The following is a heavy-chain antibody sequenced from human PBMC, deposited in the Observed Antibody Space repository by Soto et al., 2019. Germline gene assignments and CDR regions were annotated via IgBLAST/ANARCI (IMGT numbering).Heavy chain of an antibody. CDR1: GFTFSSYS. CDR3: ARFGLAAAGTDY. V-gene: IGHV3-21*01. Sequence: EVQLVESGGGLVKPGGSLRLSCAASGFTFSSYSMNWVRQAPGKGLEWVSSISSSSSYIYYADSVKGRFTISRDNAKISLYLQMNSLRAEDTAVYYCARFGLAAAGTDYWGQGTLVTVSS. CDR2: ISSSSSYI. J-gene: IGHJ4*02. D-gene: IGHD6-13*01.